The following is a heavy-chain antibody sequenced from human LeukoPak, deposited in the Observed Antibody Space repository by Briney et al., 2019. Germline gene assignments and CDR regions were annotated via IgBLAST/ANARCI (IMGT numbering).Heavy chain of an antibody. J-gene: IGHJ6*02. D-gene: IGHD3-10*01. V-gene: IGHV3-30-3*01. Sequence: GGSLRLSCAASGFTFSSYAMHWVRQAPGKGLEWVAVISYDGSNKYYADSVKGRFTISRDNSKNTLYLQMNSLRAEGTAVYYCARGAGVLLWFGEMDVWGQGTTVTVSS. CDR1: GFTFSSYA. CDR2: ISYDGSNK. CDR3: ARGAGVLLWFGEMDV.